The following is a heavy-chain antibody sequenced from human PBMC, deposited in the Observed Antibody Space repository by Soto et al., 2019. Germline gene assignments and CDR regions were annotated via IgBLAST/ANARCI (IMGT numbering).Heavy chain of an antibody. J-gene: IGHJ4*02. V-gene: IGHV3-30*18. CDR3: AKDLIAGGLDY. CDR2: ISYDGSSK. Sequence: QVQLVESGGGVVQPGRSLRLSCAASGFTFSSYGMHWVRQAPGKGLEWVAVISYDGSSKYYADSVKGRFTISRDNSKNTLYLQMNSLRAEDTAVYYCAKDLIAGGLDYWGQGTLVTVSS. CDR1: GFTFSSYG. D-gene: IGHD6-13*01.